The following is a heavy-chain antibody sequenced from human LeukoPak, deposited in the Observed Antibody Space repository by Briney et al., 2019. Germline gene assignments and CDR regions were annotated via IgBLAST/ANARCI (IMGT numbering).Heavy chain of an antibody. D-gene: IGHD6-19*01. CDR2: IYYSGST. CDR3: ARGGQWGPWYYFDY. Sequence: PSETLSLTCTVSGGSISSYYWSWIRQPPGKGLEWIGYIYYSGSTNYNPSLKSRVTISVDTSKNQFSLKLGSVTAADTAVYYCARGGQWGPWYYFDYWGQGTLVTVSS. CDR1: GGSISSYY. J-gene: IGHJ4*02. V-gene: IGHV4-59*01.